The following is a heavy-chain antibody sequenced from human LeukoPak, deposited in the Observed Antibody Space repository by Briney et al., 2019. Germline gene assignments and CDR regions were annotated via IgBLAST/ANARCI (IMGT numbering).Heavy chain of an antibody. V-gene: IGHV4-59*01. CDR3: ARGNGSGYPTPFDY. D-gene: IGHD3-22*01. Sequence: SETLSLTCTVSGGSISSYYWSWIRQPPGKGLEYIGYIYSSGSTNYNPSLKSRVTISVDTSKNQFSLKLTSMTAADTAVYYCARGNGSGYPTPFDYWGQGTLVTVSS. CDR2: IYSSGST. CDR1: GGSISSYY. J-gene: IGHJ4*02.